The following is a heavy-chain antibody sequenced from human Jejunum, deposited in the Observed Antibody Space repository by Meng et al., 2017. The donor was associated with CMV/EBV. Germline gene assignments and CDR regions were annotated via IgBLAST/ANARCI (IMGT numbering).Heavy chain of an antibody. CDR3: AREQSSSYVFDI. D-gene: IGHD6-6*01. CDR2: INNDGGTT. V-gene: IGHV3-74*03. CDR1: AFTFSDYW. Sequence: ASAFTFSDYWMHWVRQAPGKGLVWVSRINNDGGTTVYADSVKGRFTISRDNAKNTLSLQMNSLRGEDTAVYYCAREQSSSYVFDIWGQGTVVTVSS. J-gene: IGHJ3*02.